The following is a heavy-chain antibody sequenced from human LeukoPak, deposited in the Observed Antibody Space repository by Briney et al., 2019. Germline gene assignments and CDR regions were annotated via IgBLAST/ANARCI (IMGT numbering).Heavy chain of an antibody. V-gene: IGHV3-23*01. D-gene: IGHD1-1*01. CDR1: GFTFSSYA. CDR2: VSGSGGST. Sequence: GGSLRLSCAASGFTFSSYAMSWVRQAPGKGLEWVSAVSGSGGSTYYADSVKGRFTISRDNSKNTLYLQMNSLRAEDTAVHYCAKDGVQPGTFDYWGQGTLVTVSS. CDR3: AKDGVQPGTFDY. J-gene: IGHJ4*02.